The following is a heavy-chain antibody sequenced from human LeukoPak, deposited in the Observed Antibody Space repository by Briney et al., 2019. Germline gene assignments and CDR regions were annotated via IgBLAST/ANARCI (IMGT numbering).Heavy chain of an antibody. J-gene: IGHJ4*02. V-gene: IGHV3-23*01. Sequence: GGSLRLSCAASGFTFSDFDMTWVRQAPGKGLEWVSAMSGSGDATYYADSVKGRFTISRDNSKSTLYLQMNDVETEDTAIYYCSKGRSNFGYLSGDYWGQGTLVTVSS. CDR1: GFTFSDFD. D-gene: IGHD1-20*01. CDR2: MSGSGDAT. CDR3: SKGRSNFGYLSGDY.